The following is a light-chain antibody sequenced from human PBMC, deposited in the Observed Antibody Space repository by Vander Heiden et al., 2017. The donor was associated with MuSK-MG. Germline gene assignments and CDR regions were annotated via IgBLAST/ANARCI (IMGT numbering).Light chain of an antibody. CDR3: QQYNNWPDT. V-gene: IGKV3-15*01. Sequence: EIVTTQSPATLSVSPGERATLTCRASQSVSSNLAWYQQKPGQAPRLLIYGASTRATGIPARFSGSGSGTEFTLTISSLQSEDFAVYYCQQYNNWPDTFGQGTKVEIK. J-gene: IGKJ1*01. CDR2: GAS. CDR1: QSVSSN.